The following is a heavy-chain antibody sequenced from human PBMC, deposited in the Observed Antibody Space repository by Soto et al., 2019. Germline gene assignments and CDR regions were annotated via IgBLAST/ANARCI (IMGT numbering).Heavy chain of an antibody. Sequence: ASVKVSCKASGYTFTSYGISWVRQAPGQGLEWMGWISAYNGNTNYAQKLQGRVTMTTDTSTSTAYMELRSLRSDDTAVYYCARGPLVTMIVVVKTWRNWFDPWGQGTLVTVSS. CDR3: ARGPLVTMIVVVKTWRNWFDP. J-gene: IGHJ5*02. D-gene: IGHD3-22*01. CDR1: GYTFTSYG. CDR2: ISAYNGNT. V-gene: IGHV1-18*01.